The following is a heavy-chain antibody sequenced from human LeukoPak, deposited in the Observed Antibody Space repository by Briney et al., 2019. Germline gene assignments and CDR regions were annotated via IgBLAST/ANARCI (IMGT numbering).Heavy chain of an antibody. J-gene: IGHJ4*02. CDR2: ISGGGETT. CDR3: AREQTFGEFDS. CDR1: GFTFRGYE. V-gene: IGHV3-48*03. D-gene: IGHD3-10*01. Sequence: GGSLRLSCEVSGFTFRGYEMNWVRQAPGKGLEWLSYISGGGETTYYTDSVRGRFTVSRDNAKNSLFLQMNSLRAEDSAVYYCAREQTFGEFDSWGQGTLVTVSS.